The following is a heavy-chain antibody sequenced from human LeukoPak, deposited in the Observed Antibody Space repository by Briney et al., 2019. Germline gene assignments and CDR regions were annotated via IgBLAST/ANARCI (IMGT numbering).Heavy chain of an antibody. CDR3: ASPKGIFGAVDYFDY. D-gene: IGHD3-3*01. J-gene: IGHJ4*02. V-gene: IGHV1-24*01. CDR1: GYTLTELS. Sequence: ASVKASCKVSGYTLTELSMHWVRQAPGKGLEWMGGFDPEDGETIYAQKFQGRVTITADESTSTAYMELSSLRSEDTAVYYCASPKGIFGAVDYFDYWGQGTLVTVSS. CDR2: FDPEDGET.